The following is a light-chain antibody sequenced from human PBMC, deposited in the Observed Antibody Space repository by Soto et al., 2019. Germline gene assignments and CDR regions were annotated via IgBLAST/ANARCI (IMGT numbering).Light chain of an antibody. CDR3: QQSYNSPQT. J-gene: IGKJ1*01. Sequence: DIQMTQSPSSLSAYVGDEVTITCRASHTIMTYLNWYQLKPGKPPRLLIYAASSLQSGVPSRFSGSGSGTDFTLTINSLQPEDFATYSCQQSYNSPQTFGQGTKV. V-gene: IGKV1-39*01. CDR1: HTIMTY. CDR2: AAS.